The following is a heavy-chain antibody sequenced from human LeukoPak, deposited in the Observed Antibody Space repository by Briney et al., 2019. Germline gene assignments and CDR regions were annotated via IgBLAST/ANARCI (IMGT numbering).Heavy chain of an antibody. CDR1: GGSISSYY. CDR3: ARGSLRLYYFDY. CDR2: IYYSGST. V-gene: IGHV4-59*01. D-gene: IGHD3-3*01. J-gene: IGHJ4*02. Sequence: PSETLSLTCTVSGGSISSYYWSWIRQPPGKGLEWIGYIYYSGSTNYNPSLKSRVTISVDTSKNQFSLKLSSVTAADTAVYYCARGSLRLYYFDYWGQGTLVTVSS.